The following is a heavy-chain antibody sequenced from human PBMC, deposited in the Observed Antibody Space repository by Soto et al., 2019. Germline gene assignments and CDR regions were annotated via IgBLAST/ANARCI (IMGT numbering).Heavy chain of an antibody. Sequence: SETLSLTCTVSGGSISSSSYYWGWIRQPPGKGLEWIGSIYYSGSTYYNPSLKSRVTISVDTSKNQFSLKLSSVTAADTAVYYCARLSGYDDDWGQGTLVTVSS. CDR3: ARLSGYDDD. V-gene: IGHV4-39*01. D-gene: IGHD5-12*01. CDR1: GGSISSSSYY. CDR2: IYYSGST. J-gene: IGHJ4*02.